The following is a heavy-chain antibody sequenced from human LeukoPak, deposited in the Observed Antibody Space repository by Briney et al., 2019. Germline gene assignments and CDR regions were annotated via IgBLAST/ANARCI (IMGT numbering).Heavy chain of an antibody. CDR2: INPDGRST. V-gene: IGHV3-74*01. CDR3: ARDRDSGNLYSPVTLGY. CDR1: GFTFSSYW. D-gene: IGHD3-10*01. Sequence: GGSLRLSCAASGFTFSSYWMHWVRQVPGKGLVWVSRINPDGRSTNYGDSVKGRFTISRDNSKNTVYLQMDSLRVEDTAVYFCARDRDSGNLYSPVTLGYWGQGTLVTVSS. J-gene: IGHJ4*02.